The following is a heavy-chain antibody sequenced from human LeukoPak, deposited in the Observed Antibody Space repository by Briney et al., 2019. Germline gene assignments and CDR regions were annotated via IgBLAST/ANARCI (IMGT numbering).Heavy chain of an antibody. CDR1: GYTLTELS. Sequence: ASVEVSCKVSGYTLTELSMHWVRQAPGKGLEWMGGFDPEDGETIYAQKFQGRVTMTEGTSTDTAYMELSSLRSEDTAVYYCATDPRMASNLYYEWGQGTLVTVSS. CDR3: ATDPRMASNLYYE. V-gene: IGHV1-24*01. CDR2: FDPEDGET. J-gene: IGHJ4*02. D-gene: IGHD3-22*01.